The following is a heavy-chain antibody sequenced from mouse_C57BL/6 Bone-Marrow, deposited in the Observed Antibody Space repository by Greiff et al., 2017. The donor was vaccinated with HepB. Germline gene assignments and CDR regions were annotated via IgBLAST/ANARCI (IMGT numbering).Heavy chain of an antibody. CDR2: INYDGSST. V-gene: IGHV5-16*01. CDR1: GFTFSDYY. CDR3: AREDYGSSYTWFAY. Sequence: EVKLVESEGGLVQPGSSMKLSCTASGFTFSDYYMAWVRQVPEKGLEWVANINYDGSSTYYLDSLKSRFIISRDNAKNILYLQMSSLKSEDTATYYCAREDYGSSYTWFAYWGQGTLVTVSA. J-gene: IGHJ3*01. D-gene: IGHD1-1*01.